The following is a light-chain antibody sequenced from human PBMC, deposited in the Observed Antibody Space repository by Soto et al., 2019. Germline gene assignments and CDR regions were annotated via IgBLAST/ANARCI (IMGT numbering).Light chain of an antibody. V-gene: IGKV1-33*01. CDR2: DVS. Sequence: IQMTQSPSSLSSSLGDRVTITCQASQDISNYLNWYQQKPGKAPKLLIYDVSNLETGVPSRFSGSGSGTDGTLTISSLKKEDSATYYCQQYDNFTITFGQGTRLEIK. CDR3: QQYDNFTIT. J-gene: IGKJ5*01. CDR1: QDISNY.